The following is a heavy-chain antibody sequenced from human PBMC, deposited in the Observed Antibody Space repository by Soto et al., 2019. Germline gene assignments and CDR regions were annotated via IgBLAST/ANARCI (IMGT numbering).Heavy chain of an antibody. D-gene: IGHD3-10*01. CDR1: GFTFSSYA. V-gene: IGHV3-23*01. CDR3: AKGHPEGMAMVRGAPDNREWYDY. CDR2: ISGSGGST. J-gene: IGHJ4*02. Sequence: EVQLLESGGGLVQPGGSLRLSCAASGFTFSSYAMSWVRQAPGKGLEWVSAISGSGGSTYYADSVKGRFTISRDNSKNTLYLQMNSLRAEDTAVYYCAKGHPEGMAMVRGAPDNREWYDYWGQGTLVTVSS.